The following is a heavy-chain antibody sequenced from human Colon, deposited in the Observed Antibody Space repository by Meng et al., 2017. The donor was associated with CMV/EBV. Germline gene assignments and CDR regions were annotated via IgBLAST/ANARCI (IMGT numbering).Heavy chain of an antibody. V-gene: IGHV3-11*04. CDR3: AAGRGGSYPDQ. CDR1: GFTFSDYY. CDR2: ISSSGSTI. D-gene: IGHD1-26*01. Sequence: GESLKISCAASGFTFSDYYMSWIRQAPGKGLEWVSYISSSGSTIYYADSVKGRFTISRDNAKNSLYLQMNSLKAEDTAVYYCAAGRGGSYPDQWGQGTLVTVSS. J-gene: IGHJ5*02.